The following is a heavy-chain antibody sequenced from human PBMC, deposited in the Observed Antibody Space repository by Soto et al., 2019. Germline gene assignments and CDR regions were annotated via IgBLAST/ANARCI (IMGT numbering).Heavy chain of an antibody. CDR2: ISYDGSNK. V-gene: IGHV3-30*18. Sequence: QVHLVESGGGVVQPGRSLRLSCAASGFTFRSYGMHWVRQAPGKGLDWVAIISYDGSNKDYADSVKGRFTISRDNSKNTLYLEMNSLTADDTAVYYWAKELFRSPSCYPYHFPLDVWGKGTTVTVSS. CDR1: GFTFRSYG. CDR3: AKELFRSPSCYPYHFPLDV. J-gene: IGHJ6*04. D-gene: IGHD2-2*01.